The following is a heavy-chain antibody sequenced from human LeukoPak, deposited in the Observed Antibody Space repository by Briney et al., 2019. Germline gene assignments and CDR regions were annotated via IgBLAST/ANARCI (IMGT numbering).Heavy chain of an antibody. D-gene: IGHD3-22*01. Sequence: PSETLSLTCAVSGGSISSSNWWSWVRQPPGKGLEWIGEIYHSGSTNYNPSLKSRVTISVDKSKNQFSLKLSSVTAADTAVYYCAGLTRFYYNSGVLPPTEKPNFDYWGREPLVPVSS. CDR3: AGLTRFYYNSGVLPPTEKPNFDY. CDR1: GGSISSSNW. CDR2: IYHSGST. V-gene: IGHV4-4*02. J-gene: IGHJ4*02.